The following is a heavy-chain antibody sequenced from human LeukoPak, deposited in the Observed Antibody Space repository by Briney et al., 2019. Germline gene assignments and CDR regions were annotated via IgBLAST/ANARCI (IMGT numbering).Heavy chain of an antibody. D-gene: IGHD3-22*01. Sequence: GASVKVSCKASGYTFTGYYMHWVRQAPGQGLEWMGWINPNSGGTNYAQKLQGRVTMTTDTSTSTAYMELRSLRSDDTAVYYCARGLYYYDSSGYYFDYWGQGTLVTVSS. CDR1: GYTFTGYY. J-gene: IGHJ4*02. CDR3: ARGLYYYDSSGYYFDY. CDR2: INPNSGGT. V-gene: IGHV1-2*02.